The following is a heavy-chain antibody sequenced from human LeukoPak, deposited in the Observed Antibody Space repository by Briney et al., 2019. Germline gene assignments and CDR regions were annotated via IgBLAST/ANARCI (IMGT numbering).Heavy chain of an antibody. Sequence: GRSLRLSCAAFGFTFSSYAMHWVRQAPGKGLEWVAVISYDGSNKYYADSVKGRFTISRDNSKNTLYLQMNSLRAEDTAVYYCARGSIPRYWGQGTLVTVSS. CDR1: GFTFSSYA. J-gene: IGHJ4*02. V-gene: IGHV3-30-3*01. CDR2: ISYDGSNK. D-gene: IGHD6-6*01. CDR3: ARGSIPRY.